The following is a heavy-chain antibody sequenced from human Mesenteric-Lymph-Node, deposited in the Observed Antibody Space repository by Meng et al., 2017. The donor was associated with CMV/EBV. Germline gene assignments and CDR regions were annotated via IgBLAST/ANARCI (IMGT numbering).Heavy chain of an antibody. CDR2: IYYSGST. CDR1: GGSISSSSYY. D-gene: IGHD3-10*01. V-gene: IGHV4-39*01. J-gene: IGHJ5*02. CDR3: ARPHYYGSGSSPWFDP. Sequence: QLQLQESGPGLVKPSETLSLTCTVSGGSISSSSYYWGWIRQPPGKGLEWIGSIYYSGSTYYNPSLKSRVTISVDTSKNQFSLKLSSVTAADTPVYYCARPHYYGSGSSPWFDPWGQGTLVTVSS.